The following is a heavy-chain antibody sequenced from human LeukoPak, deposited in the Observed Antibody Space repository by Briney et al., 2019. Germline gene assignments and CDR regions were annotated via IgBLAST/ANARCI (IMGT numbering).Heavy chain of an antibody. J-gene: IGHJ4*02. CDR2: ISHDGSNT. D-gene: IGHD3-22*01. Sequence: GGSLRLSCATSGFTFSNHAMNWVRQAPGKGPEWVGVISHDGSNTVYAASVKGRITISRDNVKNTLYLEMHSLRIEDTAVYYCTKSAAVLYYYDSSDHWGQGTLVTVSS. V-gene: IGHV3-30*18. CDR3: TKSAAVLYYYDSSDH. CDR1: GFTFSNHA.